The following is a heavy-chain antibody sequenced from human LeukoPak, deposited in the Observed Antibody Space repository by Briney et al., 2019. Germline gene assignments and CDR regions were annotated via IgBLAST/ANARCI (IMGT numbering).Heavy chain of an antibody. CDR1: GYTFTSYD. J-gene: IGHJ5*02. CDR3: ATSYYASGSMIT. V-gene: IGHV1-8*01. D-gene: IGHD3-10*01. Sequence: VASVKVSCKASGYTFTSYDINWVRQATGQGLEWMGWMNPNSGNTGYAQKFQGRVTTTRNTSISTAYMELSSLRSEDTAVHYCATSYYASGSMITWGQGTLVTVSS. CDR2: MNPNSGNT.